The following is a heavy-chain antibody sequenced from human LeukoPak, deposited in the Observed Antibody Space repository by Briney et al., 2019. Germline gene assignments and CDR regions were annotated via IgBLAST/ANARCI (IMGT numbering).Heavy chain of an antibody. V-gene: IGHV1-46*01. J-gene: IGHJ4*02. D-gene: IGHD2-15*01. Sequence: ASVKVSCKASGYTFTSFYMDWVRQAPEQGLEWMGIINPSDGSTSYAQRFQGRVTMTRDMSTRTVYMELRSLRSEDTALYYCARSQKDCSSSSCYLFDYWGQGTLVTVSS. CDR2: INPSDGST. CDR3: ARSQKDCSSSSCYLFDY. CDR1: GYTFTSFY.